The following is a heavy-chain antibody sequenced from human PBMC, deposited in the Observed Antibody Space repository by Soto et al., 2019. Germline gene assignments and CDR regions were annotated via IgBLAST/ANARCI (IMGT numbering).Heavy chain of an antibody. CDR3: ARYEEVPAEIYYYYMDV. Sequence: ASVKVSCKVSGYSLTELSMHWVRQAPGKGLEWMGGFDPEDGETIYAQKFQGRVTMTEDTSTDTAYMELRSLRSDDTAVYYCARYEEVPAEIYYYYMDVWGKGTTVTVSS. V-gene: IGHV1-24*01. CDR2: FDPEDGET. CDR1: GYSLTELS. D-gene: IGHD2-2*01. J-gene: IGHJ6*03.